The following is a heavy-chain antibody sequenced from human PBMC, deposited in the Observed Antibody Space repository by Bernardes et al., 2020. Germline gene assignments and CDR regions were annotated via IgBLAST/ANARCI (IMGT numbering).Heavy chain of an antibody. D-gene: IGHD3-9*01. V-gene: IGHV1-69*13. CDR1: GGTFSSYA. CDR2: IIPIFGTA. Sequence: SVKVSCKASGGTFSSYAISWVRQAPGQGLEWMGGIIPIFGTANYAQKFQGRVTITADESTSTAYMELSSLRSEDTAVYYCARDRVYDILTGYYEGAFDIWGQGTMVTVSS. J-gene: IGHJ3*02. CDR3: ARDRVYDILTGYYEGAFDI.